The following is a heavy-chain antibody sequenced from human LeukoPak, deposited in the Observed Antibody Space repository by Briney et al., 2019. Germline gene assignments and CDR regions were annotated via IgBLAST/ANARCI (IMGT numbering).Heavy chain of an antibody. V-gene: IGHV1-18*01. CDR3: ASASQYYYDSSGYPEGYDAFGI. Sequence: ASVKVSCKASGYTFTSYGISWVRQAPGQGLEWMGWISAYNGNTNYAQKLQGRVTMTTDTSTSTAYMELRSLRSDDTAVYYCASASQYYYDSSGYPEGYDAFGIWGQGTMVTVSS. D-gene: IGHD3-22*01. J-gene: IGHJ3*02. CDR2: ISAYNGNT. CDR1: GYTFTSYG.